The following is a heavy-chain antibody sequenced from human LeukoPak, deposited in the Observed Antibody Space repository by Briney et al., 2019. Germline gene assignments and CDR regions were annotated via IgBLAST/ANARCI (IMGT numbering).Heavy chain of an antibody. D-gene: IGHD1-7*01. CDR1: GFSLSTSGRC. J-gene: IGHJ4*02. CDR3: ARMRLELIDY. CDR2: IDWDDDK. Sequence: SGPTLVKPTQTLTLTCTFSGFSLSTSGRCVSWIRQPPVKALEWLARIDWDDDKYYSTSLKTRLTISKDTSTNQVVLTMTNMDPVDTATYYCARMRLELIDYWGQGTLVTVSS. V-gene: IGHV2-70*11.